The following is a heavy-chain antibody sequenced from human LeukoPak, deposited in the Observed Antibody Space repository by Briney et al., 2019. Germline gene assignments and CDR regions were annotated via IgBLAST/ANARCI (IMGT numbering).Heavy chain of an antibody. Sequence: SETLSLTCTVSGYSISSGYYWGWIRQPPGKGLEWIGSINHSGSTNYNPSLKSRVTISVDTSKNQFSLTLSSVTAADTAVYYCARPADLYYYYYMDVWGTGTPVTISS. V-gene: IGHV4-38-2*02. D-gene: IGHD6-25*01. CDR2: INHSGST. CDR3: ARPADLYYYYYMDV. J-gene: IGHJ6*03. CDR1: GYSISSGYY.